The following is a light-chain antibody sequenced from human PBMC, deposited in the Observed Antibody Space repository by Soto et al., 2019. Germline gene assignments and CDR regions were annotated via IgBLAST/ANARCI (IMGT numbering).Light chain of an antibody. Sequence: DIVMTQSPDSLAVSLGERATINCKSSQSVLYSSNNKNYLAWFQQKPGQPPKLLIYWASTRKSGVPDRFSGSGSGTDFTLTISSLQAEDVAVYYCQQYYGTSWTFGQGTQVEIK. CDR2: WAS. CDR1: QSVLYSSNNKNY. V-gene: IGKV4-1*01. CDR3: QQYYGTSWT. J-gene: IGKJ1*01.